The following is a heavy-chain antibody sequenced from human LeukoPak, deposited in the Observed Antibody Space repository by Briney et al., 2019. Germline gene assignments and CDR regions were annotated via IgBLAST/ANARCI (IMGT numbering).Heavy chain of an antibody. CDR3: ARTRPYSSSWLGYFDY. CDR1: GFTFSSYA. Sequence: PGRSLRLSCAASGFTFSSYAMHWVRQAPGKGLEWVAVISYDGSNKYYADSVKGRFTISRDNSKNTLYLQMNSLRAEDTAVYYCARTRPYSSSWLGYFDYWGQGTLVTVSS. J-gene: IGHJ4*02. CDR2: ISYDGSNK. V-gene: IGHV3-30-3*01. D-gene: IGHD6-13*01.